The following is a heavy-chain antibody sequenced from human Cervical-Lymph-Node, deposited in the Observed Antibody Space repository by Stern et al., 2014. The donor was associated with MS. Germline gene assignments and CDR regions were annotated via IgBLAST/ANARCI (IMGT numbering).Heavy chain of an antibody. CDR1: GYSFTSYW. Sequence: EVKLLESGAEVKNPGESLKISCKGSGYSFTSYWTGWGRQMPGKGPDGMGIVYPGDSDTRYSPSFQGQVTISADKSISTAYLQWSSLKASDTAMYYCARRGACSGGSCPLDYWGQGTLVTVSS. CDR2: VYPGDSDT. J-gene: IGHJ4*02. CDR3: ARRGACSGGSCPLDY. V-gene: IGHV5-51*01. D-gene: IGHD2-15*01.